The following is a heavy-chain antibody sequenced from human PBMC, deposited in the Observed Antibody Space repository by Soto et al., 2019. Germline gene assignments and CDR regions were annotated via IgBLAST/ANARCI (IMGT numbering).Heavy chain of an antibody. V-gene: IGHV3-48*02. D-gene: IGHD2-21*01. CDR1: GFSLANFP. J-gene: IGHJ4*02. CDR3: AKGPHPTICWPYYFDS. Sequence: PGGSLRLSCVGSGFSLANFPMNWVRQTPGKGLEWISYISPRGDNIYYTESVKGRFTISRDNARNSLYLQMNSLRDEDAALYYCAKGPHPTICWPYYFDSWGQGVPVTVSS. CDR2: ISPRGDNI.